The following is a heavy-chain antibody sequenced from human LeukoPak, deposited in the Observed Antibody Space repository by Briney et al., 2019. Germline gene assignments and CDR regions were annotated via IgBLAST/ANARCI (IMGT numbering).Heavy chain of an antibody. CDR3: ASPRSSYRYTFDY. Sequence: SETLSLTCAVSAASISNYYWSWIRQAPGKGLEWIWYISTSGSTNYNPSLKSRVSISLYTSENRFSLNLNFVTAADTAVYHCASPRSSYRYTFDYWGRGALVTVSS. V-gene: IGHV4-4*09. CDR1: AASISNYY. D-gene: IGHD3-16*02. J-gene: IGHJ4*02. CDR2: ISTSGST.